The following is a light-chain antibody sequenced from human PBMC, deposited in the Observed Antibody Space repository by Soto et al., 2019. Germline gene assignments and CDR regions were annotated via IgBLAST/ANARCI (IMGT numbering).Light chain of an antibody. CDR2: AAS. Sequence: DIQMAQSPSGVCASVGDRFTITCRASQVISRWLDWYQKKQGKAPKLLIYAASSLQSGVPSRLRGSGYGTDFTITISSLQTEDFATYYCQQANSFTLTFGGGTKVDIK. V-gene: IGKV1-12*01. J-gene: IGKJ4*01. CDR1: QVISRW. CDR3: QQANSFTLT.